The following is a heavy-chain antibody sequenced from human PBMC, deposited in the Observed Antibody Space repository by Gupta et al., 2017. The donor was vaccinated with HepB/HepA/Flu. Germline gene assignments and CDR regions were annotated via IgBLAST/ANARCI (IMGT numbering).Heavy chain of an antibody. V-gene: IGHV3-53*01. D-gene: IGHD2-2*01. J-gene: IGHJ4*02. CDR2: IYHGGVT. CDR1: GISVSSNY. Sequence: EVQLVESGGDLIQPGGSLRLSCAASGISVSSNYMAWVRQAPGKGLEWLSVIYHGGVTYYADSVKGRFTISRDNYKNMLYLQMNSLRADDTAVYYCARSVEEYQLPRYSDYWGQGTRVTVSS. CDR3: ARSVEEYQLPRYSDY.